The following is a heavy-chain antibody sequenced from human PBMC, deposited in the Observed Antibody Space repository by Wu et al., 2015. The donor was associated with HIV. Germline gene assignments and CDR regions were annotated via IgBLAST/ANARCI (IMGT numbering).Heavy chain of an antibody. CDR3: ARAGKQAGPLGL. CDR2: MFSSGST. Sequence: QVQLQESGPGLVKPSETLSLTCTVSGGSISSYYWSWIRQPAGKGLEWIGCMFSSGSTNYNPSLKSRVTMSVDTSKKQFSLKLSSVTAADTAVYYCARAGKQAGPLGLWGQGTLVTVSS. J-gene: IGHJ4*02. V-gene: IGHV4-4*07. D-gene: IGHD3-10*01. CDR1: GGSISSYY.